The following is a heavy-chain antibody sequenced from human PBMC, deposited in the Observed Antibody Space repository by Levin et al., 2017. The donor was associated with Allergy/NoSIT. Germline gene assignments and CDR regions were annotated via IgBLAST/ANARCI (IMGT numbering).Heavy chain of an antibody. Sequence: GGSLRLSCAASGFTFSSYGMHWVRQAPGKGLEWVAVIWYDGSNKYYADSVRGRFTVARDNSKNSLYLQMTSLRVEDTAVYYCARGNGDYPYCDDWGQGTLVTVSS. CDR3: ARGNGDYPYCDD. V-gene: IGHV3-33*01. J-gene: IGHJ4*02. D-gene: IGHD4-17*01. CDR1: GFTFSSYG. CDR2: IWYDGSNK.